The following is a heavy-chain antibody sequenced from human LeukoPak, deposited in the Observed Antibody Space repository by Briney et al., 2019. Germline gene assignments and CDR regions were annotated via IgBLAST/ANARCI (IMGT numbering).Heavy chain of an antibody. CDR3: ARSMTKFSSYYYGSGSYYTDPDAFDI. J-gene: IGHJ3*02. V-gene: IGHV3-53*01. D-gene: IGHD3-10*01. CDR2: IYSGGST. Sequence: PGGSLRLSCAASGFTVSSNYMSWVRQAPGKGLEWVSVIYSGGSTYYADSVKGRFTISRDNSKNTLYLQMNSLRAEDTAVYYCARSMTKFSSYYYGSGSYYTDPDAFDIWGQGTMVTVSS. CDR1: GFTVSSNY.